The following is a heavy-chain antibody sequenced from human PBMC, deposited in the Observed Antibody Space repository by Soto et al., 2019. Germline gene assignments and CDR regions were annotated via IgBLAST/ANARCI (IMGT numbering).Heavy chain of an antibody. CDR3: ARDSSYYDSSGPGYFDY. D-gene: IGHD3-22*01. Sequence: GGSLRLSCAASGFTFSIYSMNWVRQAPGKGLEWVSSISSSSSYIYYADSVKGRFTISRDNAKNSLYLQMNSLRAEDTAVYYCARDSSYYDSSGPGYFDYWGQGTLVTVSS. J-gene: IGHJ4*02. CDR1: GFTFSIYS. V-gene: IGHV3-21*01. CDR2: ISSSSSYI.